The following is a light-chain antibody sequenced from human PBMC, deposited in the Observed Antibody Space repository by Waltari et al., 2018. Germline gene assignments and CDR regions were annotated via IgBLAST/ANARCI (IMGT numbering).Light chain of an antibody. Sequence: QSVLTQPPSVSGAPGQRVTIPCTGSGSNIGAGYDVHWYQQLPGKAPKLLIYGTSPRHLGVPDRYFGSQSGTSASRAITGLQAEDEADYYCQSYDTSLSVVFGGGTKLTVL. J-gene: IGLJ2*01. V-gene: IGLV1-40*01. CDR1: GSNIGAGYD. CDR2: GTS. CDR3: QSYDTSLSVV.